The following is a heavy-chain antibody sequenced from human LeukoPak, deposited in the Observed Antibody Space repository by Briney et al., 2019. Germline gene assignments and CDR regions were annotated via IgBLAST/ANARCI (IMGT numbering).Heavy chain of an antibody. CDR1: GGSISSGSYY. V-gene: IGHV4-39*07. CDR2: INHSGSI. J-gene: IGHJ4*02. D-gene: IGHD1-26*01. Sequence: SETLSLTCTVSGGSISSGSYYWSWIRQPPGKGLEWIGEINHSGSINYNSSLKSRVTISVDTSKNQFSLKLSSVTAADTAVYYCATTTIRLGYWGQGTLVAVSS. CDR3: ATTTIRLGY.